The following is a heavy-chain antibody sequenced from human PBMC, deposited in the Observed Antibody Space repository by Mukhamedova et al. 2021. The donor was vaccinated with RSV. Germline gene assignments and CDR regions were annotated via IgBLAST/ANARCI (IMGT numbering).Heavy chain of an antibody. J-gene: IGHJ4*02. CDR1: SSYA. CDR2: ISYDGSNK. V-gene: IGHV3-30*04. Sequence: SSYAMHWVRQAPGKGLEWVAVISYDGSNKYYADSVKGRFTISRDNSKNTLYLQMNSLRAEDTAVYYCARGRDGYNWYYFYYLGQG. CDR3: ARGRDGYNWYYFYY. D-gene: IGHD5-24*01.